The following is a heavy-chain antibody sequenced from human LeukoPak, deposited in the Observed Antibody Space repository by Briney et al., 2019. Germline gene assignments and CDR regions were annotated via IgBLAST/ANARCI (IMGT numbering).Heavy chain of an antibody. Sequence: ASVKVSCKASGYTFTSYGISWVRPAPGQGLEWMGWISAYNGNTNYAQKLQGRVTMTTDTSTSTAYMELRSLRSDDTAVYYCARTCSSTSCLPLDYWGQGTLVTVSS. V-gene: IGHV1-18*01. CDR2: ISAYNGNT. D-gene: IGHD2-2*01. J-gene: IGHJ4*02. CDR3: ARTCSSTSCLPLDY. CDR1: GYTFTSYG.